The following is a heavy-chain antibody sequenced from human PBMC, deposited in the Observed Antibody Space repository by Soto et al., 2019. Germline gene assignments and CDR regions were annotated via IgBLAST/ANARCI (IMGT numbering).Heavy chain of an antibody. Sequence: QVQLQESGPGLVKPSQTLSLTCTVSGGSIRSGGYYWTWIRQHPGKGLEWIGYIYYTGSTYYNPFLKSRVTIPVDTSKNQFSLKLSSVTAADTAVYYCARASLGYCSSTSCRSNWFDPWGQGTLVTVSS. D-gene: IGHD2-2*01. CDR2: IYYTGST. V-gene: IGHV4-31*03. CDR3: ARASLGYCSSTSCRSNWFDP. J-gene: IGHJ5*02. CDR1: GGSIRSGGYY.